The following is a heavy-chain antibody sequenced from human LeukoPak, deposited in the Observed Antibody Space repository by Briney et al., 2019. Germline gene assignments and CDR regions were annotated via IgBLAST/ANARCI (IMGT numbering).Heavy chain of an antibody. V-gene: IGHV1-8*01. J-gene: IGHJ6*03. CDR1: GYTFTSYD. CDR3: ARDRSYGSGSYYYYMDV. CDR2: MNPNSGNT. D-gene: IGHD3-10*01. Sequence: ASVKVSCKASGYTFTSYDINWVRQATGQGLEWMGWMNPNSGNTGYAQKFQGRVTMTRDTSTSTAYMELSSLRSEDTAVYYCARDRSYGSGSYYYYMDVWGKGTTVTVSS.